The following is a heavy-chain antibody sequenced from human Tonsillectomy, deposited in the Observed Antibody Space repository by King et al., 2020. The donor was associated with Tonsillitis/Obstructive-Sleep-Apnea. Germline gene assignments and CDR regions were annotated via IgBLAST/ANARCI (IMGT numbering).Heavy chain of an antibody. J-gene: IGHJ4*02. CDR1: GFTFSSYS. Sequence: VQLVESGGGLVKPGGSLRLSCAASGFTFSSYSMNWVRQAPGKGLEWVSSISSSSSYIYYADSVKGRFTISRDNAKNSLYLQMNSLRAEDTAVYYCARYAANGYCSSTSCYPDYWGQGTLVTGAS. CDR3: ARYAANGYCSSTSCYPDY. V-gene: IGHV3-21*01. D-gene: IGHD2-2*01. CDR2: ISSSSSYI.